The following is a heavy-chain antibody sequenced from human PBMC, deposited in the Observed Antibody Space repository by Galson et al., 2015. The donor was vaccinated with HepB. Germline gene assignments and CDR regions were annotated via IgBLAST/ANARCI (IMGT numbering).Heavy chain of an antibody. CDR3: TTAYYDFWSGYYFTDV. Sequence: SLRLSCAASGFTLSNAWMSWVRKAPGKGLEWVGRIKSKTDGGTTDYAAPVKGRFTISRDDSKNTLYLQMNSLKTEDTAVYYCTTAYYDFWSGYYFTDVWGKGTTVTVSS. D-gene: IGHD3-3*01. CDR2: IKSKTDGGTT. V-gene: IGHV3-15*01. J-gene: IGHJ6*04. CDR1: GFTLSNAW.